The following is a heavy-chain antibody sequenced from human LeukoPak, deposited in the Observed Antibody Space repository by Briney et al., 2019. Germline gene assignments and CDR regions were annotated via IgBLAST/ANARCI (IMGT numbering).Heavy chain of an antibody. V-gene: IGHV3-66*01. Sequence: GGSLRLSCAASGFTVSSNYMSWDRQAPGKGLEGVSVIYSGGSTYYADSVKGRFTTSRHHSKNTLYLQMNSLRAEDTAVYYCAGTVVPAATGYYGMDVWGQGTTVTVSS. J-gene: IGHJ6*02. CDR2: IYSGGST. CDR3: AGTVVPAATGYYGMDV. CDR1: GFTVSSNY. D-gene: IGHD2-2*01.